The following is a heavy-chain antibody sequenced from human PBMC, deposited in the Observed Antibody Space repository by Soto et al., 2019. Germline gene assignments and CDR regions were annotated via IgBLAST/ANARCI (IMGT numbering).Heavy chain of an antibody. D-gene: IGHD3-10*01. CDR1: GFTFSSYG. Sequence: HPGGSLRLSCAASGFTFSSYGMHWVRQAPGKGLEWVAVISYDGSNKYYADSVKGRFTISRDNSKNTLYLQMNSLRAEDTAVYYCAKGLSLLVVRGVNDAFDIWGQGTMVTVSS. CDR3: AKGLSLLVVRGVNDAFDI. J-gene: IGHJ3*02. CDR2: ISYDGSNK. V-gene: IGHV3-30*18.